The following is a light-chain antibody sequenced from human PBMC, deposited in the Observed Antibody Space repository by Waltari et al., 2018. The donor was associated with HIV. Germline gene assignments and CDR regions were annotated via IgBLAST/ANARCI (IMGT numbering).Light chain of an antibody. CDR1: QSLLHTNGYNY. CDR3: MQALQTPNT. V-gene: IGKV2-28*01. CDR2: LGS. J-gene: IGKJ2*01. Sequence: DIAMTQSPLSLPVTPGAPASISCRSSQSLLHTNGYNYLDWFLQKPGQSPQLLFYLGSSRASGVPDRFSGGGSGTEFTLKISRVEAEDVGVYYCMQALQTPNTFGQGTKLEIK.